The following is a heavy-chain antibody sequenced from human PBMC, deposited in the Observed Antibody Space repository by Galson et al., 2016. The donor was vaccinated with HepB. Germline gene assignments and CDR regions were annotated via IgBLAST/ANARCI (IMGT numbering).Heavy chain of an antibody. J-gene: IGHJ4*02. CDR3: ARDGPHLGDLFDY. CDR2: INPNTGDT. Sequence: SVKVSCKASGYNLIAYSIHWVRQAPGQGPEWMGWINPNTGDTKYAEKFQGRVTVTRDTSISTAYMELSRLRSDDTAVYYCARDGPHLGDLFDYWGQGTRVTVSS. CDR1: GYNLIAYS. V-gene: IGHV1-2*02. D-gene: IGHD3-16*01.